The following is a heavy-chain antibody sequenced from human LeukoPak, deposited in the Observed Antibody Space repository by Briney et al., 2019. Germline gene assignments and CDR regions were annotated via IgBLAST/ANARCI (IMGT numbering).Heavy chain of an antibody. D-gene: IGHD3-22*01. Sequence: SETLSLTCTVSGGSISSYHWSWIRQPAGKGLEWIGRIYTSGSTNYNPSLKSRVTMSVDTSKNQFSLKLSSVTAADTAVYYCARDTPDSSGHFDAFDIWGQGTMVTVSS. J-gene: IGHJ3*02. CDR2: IYTSGST. CDR3: ARDTPDSSGHFDAFDI. CDR1: GGSISSYH. V-gene: IGHV4-4*07.